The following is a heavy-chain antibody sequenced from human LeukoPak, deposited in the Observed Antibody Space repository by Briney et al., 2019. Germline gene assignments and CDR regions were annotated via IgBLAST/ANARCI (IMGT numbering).Heavy chain of an antibody. D-gene: IGHD3-9*01. CDR2: IFYSGST. CDR1: GGSVSSYS. J-gene: IGHJ6*02. Sequence: SETLSLTCSVSGGSVSSYSWSWIRQPPGKGLEWIGYIFYSGSTNYNPSLKRRVTQSVDTSKNQFSLNVSSVTAVDTAVYYCAGLGPEYDILADCPMDVWGPGTTVTVSS. CDR3: AGLGPEYDILADCPMDV. V-gene: IGHV4-59*02.